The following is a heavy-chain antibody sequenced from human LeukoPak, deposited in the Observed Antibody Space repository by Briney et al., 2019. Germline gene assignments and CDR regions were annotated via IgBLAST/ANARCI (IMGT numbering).Heavy chain of an antibody. CDR1: GGSMSGFY. Sequence: SETLSLTCTVSGGSMSGFYWTWIRQSPGKGLDWIGCVYYSGSTNYNPSLKSRVTISLDTSKNQFSPKLTSVTAADTALYYCARGWQPLGYFDYWGQGTLVTVSS. CDR2: VYYSGST. CDR3: ARGWQPLGYFDY. D-gene: IGHD6-13*01. J-gene: IGHJ4*02. V-gene: IGHV4-59*01.